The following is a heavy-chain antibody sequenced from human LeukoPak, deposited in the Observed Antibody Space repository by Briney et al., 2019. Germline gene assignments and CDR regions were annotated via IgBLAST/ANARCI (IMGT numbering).Heavy chain of an antibody. CDR1: GGSFSGYY. J-gene: IGHJ6*02. V-gene: IGHV4-34*01. Sequence: SETLSLTCAVYGGSFSGYYWSWIRQPPGKGLEWIGEINHSGSTNYNPSLKSRVTISVDTSKNQFSLKLSSVTAADTAVYYCARGVEGSDSSSWYGYYYYYGMDVWGQGTTVTVSS. D-gene: IGHD6-13*01. CDR2: INHSGST. CDR3: ARGVEGSDSSSWYGYYYYYGMDV.